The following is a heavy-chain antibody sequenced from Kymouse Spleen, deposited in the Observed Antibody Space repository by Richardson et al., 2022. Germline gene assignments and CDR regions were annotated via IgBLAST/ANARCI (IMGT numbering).Heavy chain of an antibody. CDR1: GFTFSSYG. CDR2: IWYDGSNK. D-gene: IGHD2-2*02. Sequence: QVQLVESGGGVVQPGRSLRLSCAASGFTFSSYGMHWVRQAPGKGLEWVAVIWYDGSNKYYADSVKGRFTISRDNSKNTLYLQMNSLRAEDTAVYYCARDPGYCSSTSCYYYYGMDVWGQGTTVTVSS. V-gene: IGHV3-33*01. CDR3: ARDPGYCSSTSCYYYYGMDV. J-gene: IGHJ6*02.